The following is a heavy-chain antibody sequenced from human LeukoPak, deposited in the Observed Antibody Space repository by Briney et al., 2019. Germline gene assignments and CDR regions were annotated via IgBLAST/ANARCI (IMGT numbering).Heavy chain of an antibody. CDR3: ATYTQHFGAPGGADY. J-gene: IGHJ4*02. CDR2: INKDESEK. V-gene: IGHV3-7*01. Sequence: GGSLRLSCAVSRFTFSDYWMRWVRQAPGKGLEWVAAINKDESEKRHVASVQGRFTISRDNARNSVYLQMTSLGAEDTAVYYCATYTQHFGAPGGADYWGLGTLVTVSS. CDR1: RFTFSDYW. D-gene: IGHD2-8*02.